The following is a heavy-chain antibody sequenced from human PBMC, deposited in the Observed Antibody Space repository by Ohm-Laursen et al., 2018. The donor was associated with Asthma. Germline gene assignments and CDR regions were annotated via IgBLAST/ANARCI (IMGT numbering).Heavy chain of an antibody. CDR1: GGSISSGGYY. CDR2: IYYSGST. Sequence: TLSLTCTVSGGSISSGGYYWSWIRQHPGKGLEWIGYIYYSGSTYYNPSLKSRVTISVDTSKNQFSLKLSSVTAADTAVYYCARTPPHSSGWYIGFDYWGQGTLVTVSS. J-gene: IGHJ4*02. CDR3: ARTPPHSSGWYIGFDY. D-gene: IGHD6-19*01. V-gene: IGHV4-31*03.